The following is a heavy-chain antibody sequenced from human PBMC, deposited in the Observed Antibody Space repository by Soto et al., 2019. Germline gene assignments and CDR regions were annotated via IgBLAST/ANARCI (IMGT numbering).Heavy chain of an antibody. CDR1: GGSISSYY. J-gene: IGHJ4*02. CDR3: ARGITIFGVAHLDY. CDR2: IYYSGST. Sequence: SETLSLTCTVSGGSISSYYWSWIRQPPGKGLEWIGYIYYSGSTNYNPSLKSRVTISVDTSKNQFSLKLSSVTAADTAVYYCARGITIFGVAHLDYWGQGTLVTVSS. V-gene: IGHV4-59*01. D-gene: IGHD3-3*01.